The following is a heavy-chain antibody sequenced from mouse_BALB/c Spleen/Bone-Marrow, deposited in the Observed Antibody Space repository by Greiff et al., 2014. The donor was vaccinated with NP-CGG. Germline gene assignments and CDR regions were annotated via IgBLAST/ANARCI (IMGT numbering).Heavy chain of an antibody. D-gene: IGHD2-1*01. V-gene: IGHV14-3*02. CDR3: AIYYGNYYAMDY. J-gene: IGHJ4*01. Sequence: VQLKESGAELVKPGASVKLSCTASGFNIKDTYMHWVKQRPEQGLEWIGRIDPANGNTKYDPKFQGKATMTADTSSNTAYLQLSSLTSEDTAVYYCAIYYGNYYAMDYWGQGTSVTVSS. CDR1: GFNIKDTY. CDR2: IDPANGNT.